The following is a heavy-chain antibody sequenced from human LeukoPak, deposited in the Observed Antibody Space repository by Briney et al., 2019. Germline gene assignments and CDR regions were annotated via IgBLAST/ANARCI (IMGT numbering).Heavy chain of an antibody. CDR1: GFTFSSYS. D-gene: IGHD6-6*01. J-gene: IGHJ4*02. V-gene: IGHV3-21*01. CDR3: ATGSVSSSLLSLSYFDY. Sequence: PGGSLRLSCAASGFTFSSYSMNWARQAPGKGLEWVSSISSSSSYIYYADSVKGRFTISRDNAKNSLYLQMNSLRAEDTAVYYCATGSVSSSLLSLSYFDYWGQGTLVTVSS. CDR2: ISSSSSYI.